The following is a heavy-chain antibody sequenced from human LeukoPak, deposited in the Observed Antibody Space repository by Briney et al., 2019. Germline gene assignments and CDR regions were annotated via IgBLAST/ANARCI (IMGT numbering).Heavy chain of an antibody. CDR1: GGPITSYY. Sequence: PSETLSLTCTVSGGPITSYYWSWIRQSAGKGLEWIGRIFPSGYTHCNPSLKSRVTISVDTSKNQFSLKLSSVTAADTAVYYCARGRRLYGMDVWGQGTTVTVSS. D-gene: IGHD6-6*01. J-gene: IGHJ6*02. V-gene: IGHV4-4*07. CDR2: IFPSGYT. CDR3: ARGRRLYGMDV.